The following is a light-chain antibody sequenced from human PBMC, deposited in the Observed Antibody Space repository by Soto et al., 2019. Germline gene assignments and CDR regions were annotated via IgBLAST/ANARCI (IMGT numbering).Light chain of an antibody. J-gene: IGKJ4*01. CDR1: QSINNW. Sequence: DIQMTQSPSTLSASVGDRVTITCRASQSINNWLAWYQQKPGKAPKFLIYDASNLESGVPSRFSGSASGTEFPPTISSLAPDDFATYYCQQYDNYPLTFGGGTKVDI. V-gene: IGKV1-5*01. CDR2: DAS. CDR3: QQYDNYPLT.